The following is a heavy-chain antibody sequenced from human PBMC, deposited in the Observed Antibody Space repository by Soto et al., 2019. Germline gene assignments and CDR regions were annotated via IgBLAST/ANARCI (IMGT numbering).Heavy chain of an antibody. CDR3: VKDPFMITFGGVIVPPTEVFDY. V-gene: IGHV3-64D*08. CDR2: ISSNGGST. D-gene: IGHD3-16*02. J-gene: IGHJ4*02. CDR1: GFTFSSYA. Sequence: GGSLRLSCSASGFTFSSYAMHWVRQAPGKGLEYVSAISSNGGSTYYADSVKGRFTISRDNSKNTLYLQMSSLRAEDTAVYYCVKDPFMITFGGVIVPPTEVFDYWGQGTLVTVSS.